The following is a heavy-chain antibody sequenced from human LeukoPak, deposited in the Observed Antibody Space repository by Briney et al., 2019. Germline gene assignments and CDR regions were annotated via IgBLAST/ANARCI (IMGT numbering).Heavy chain of an antibody. CDR3: ARQWSASYGHSEFDY. D-gene: IGHD5-18*01. V-gene: IGHV4-59*08. CDR2: IYYSGST. Sequence: SETLSLTCTVSGGSISSYYWSWIRQPPGKGLEWIGYIYYSGSTNYNPSLKSRVTISVDTSKNQFSLKLSSVTAADTAVYYCARQWSASYGHSEFDYWGQGTLVTVSS. CDR1: GGSISSYY. J-gene: IGHJ4*02.